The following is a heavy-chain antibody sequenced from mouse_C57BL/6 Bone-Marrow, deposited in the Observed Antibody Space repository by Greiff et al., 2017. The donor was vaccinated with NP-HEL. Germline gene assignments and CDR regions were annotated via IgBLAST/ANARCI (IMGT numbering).Heavy chain of an antibody. CDR1: GFTFSSYG. CDR2: ISSGGSYT. J-gene: IGHJ2*01. CDR3: ARHPSRGSNFFDY. V-gene: IGHV5-6*01. Sequence: EVKVVESGGDLVKPGGSLKLSCAASGFTFSSYGMSWVRQTPDKRLEWVATISSGGSYTYYPDSVKGRFTISRDNAKNTLYLQMSSLKSEDTAMYYCARHPSRGSNFFDYWGQGTTLTVSS. D-gene: IGHD1-1*02.